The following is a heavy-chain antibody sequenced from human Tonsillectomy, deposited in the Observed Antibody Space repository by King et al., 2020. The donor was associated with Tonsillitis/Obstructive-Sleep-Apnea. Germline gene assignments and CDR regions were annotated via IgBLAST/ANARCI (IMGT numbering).Heavy chain of an antibody. Sequence: QLQESGPGLVKPSETLSLTCTVSGGSISSSSYYWGWIRQPPGKGLEWIGSIYYSGSTYYNPSLKSRVTISVDTSKNQFPLKLSSVTAADTAVYYCARPDYYYYYMDVWGKGTTVTVSS. V-gene: IGHV4-39*01. CDR1: GGSISSSSYY. CDR2: IYYSGST. J-gene: IGHJ6*03. CDR3: ARPDYYYYYMDV.